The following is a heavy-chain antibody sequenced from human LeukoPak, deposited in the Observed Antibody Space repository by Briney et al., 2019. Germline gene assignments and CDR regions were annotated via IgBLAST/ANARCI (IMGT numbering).Heavy chain of an antibody. CDR2: IYSGDGT. V-gene: IGHV3-53*01. D-gene: IGHD3-10*01. Sequence: GGSLRLSCAASGFTFSNAWMSWVRQAPGKGLEWVSVIYSGDGTYYADSVKGRFTISRDNSKNTLYLQMNSLRAEDTAAYYCARDERGPAYWGQGTLVTVSS. CDR3: ARDERGPAY. CDR1: GFTFSNAW. J-gene: IGHJ4*02.